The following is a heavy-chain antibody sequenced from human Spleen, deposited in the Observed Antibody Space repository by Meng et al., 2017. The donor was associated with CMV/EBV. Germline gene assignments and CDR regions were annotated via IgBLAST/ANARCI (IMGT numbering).Heavy chain of an antibody. V-gene: IGHV4-34*01. Sequence: LSLTCAVYGGSFSNYYWSWIRQPPGKGLEWIGEINHSGSTNYNPSLKSRVTISVDTSKNQFSLKLSSVTAADTAVYYCATKRSYDYWGQGTLVTVSS. CDR2: INHSGST. CDR1: GGSFSNYY. CDR3: ATKRSYDY. D-gene: IGHD3-10*01. J-gene: IGHJ4*02.